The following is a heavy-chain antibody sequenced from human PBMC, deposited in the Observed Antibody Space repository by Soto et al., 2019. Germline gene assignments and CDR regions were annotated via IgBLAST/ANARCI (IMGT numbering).Heavy chain of an antibody. CDR1: GCSFSGDSVS. CDR3: ARDHKWDGMDV. J-gene: IGHJ6*02. V-gene: IGHV4-31*03. CDR2: INYSGTT. Sequence: TLSLTYSVSGCSFSGDSVSWSWVRQFPGKGLEWICYINYSGTTYYNPSLRSRITMSVDTSKNQFSLNLSSVTAADTAVYYCARDHKWDGMDVWGQGTTVNGSS. D-gene: IGHD1-26*01.